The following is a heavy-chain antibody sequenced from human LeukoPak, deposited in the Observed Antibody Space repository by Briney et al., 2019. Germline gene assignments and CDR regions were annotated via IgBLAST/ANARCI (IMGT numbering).Heavy chain of an antibody. J-gene: IGHJ4*02. Sequence: AVKVSCKGSGGTFISYAISWVRQPPGQGVEWMGGIIPIFVTANYAQKFQGSVTITADDSTTTSYMELSSLSSEDTAVYYCARDAAVITHYFDYWGQGTLVPVSS. D-gene: IGHD3-22*01. CDR2: IIPIFVTA. CDR1: GGTFISYA. V-gene: IGHV1-69*13. CDR3: ARDAAVITHYFDY.